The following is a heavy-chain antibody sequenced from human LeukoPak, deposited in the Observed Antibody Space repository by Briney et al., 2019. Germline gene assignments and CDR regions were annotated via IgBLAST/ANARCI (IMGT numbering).Heavy chain of an antibody. D-gene: IGHD6-19*01. CDR3: ALVGVAGYFDY. CDR1: GFTFDDYA. CDR2: ISWNSGSI. Sequence: PGRSLRLSCAASGFTFDDYAMHWVRQAPGKGLEWVSGISWNSGSIGYADSVKGRFTISRDNAKNSLYLQMNSLRAEDTALYYCALVGVAGYFDYWGQGTLVTVSS. J-gene: IGHJ4*02. V-gene: IGHV3-9*01.